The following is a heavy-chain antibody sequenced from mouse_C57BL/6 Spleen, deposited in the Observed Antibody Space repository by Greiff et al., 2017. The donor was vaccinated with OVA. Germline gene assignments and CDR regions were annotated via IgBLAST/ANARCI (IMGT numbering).Heavy chain of an antibody. CDR3: ARERDDGYRHYFDY. CDR2: IHPNSGST. D-gene: IGHD2-3*01. V-gene: IGHV1-64*01. Sequence: VQLQQPGAELVKPGASVKLSCKASGYTFTSYWMHWVKQRPGQGLEWIGMIHPNSGSTNYNEKFKSKATLTVDKSSSTASMQLSSLTSEYSAVYYCARERDDGYRHYFDYWGQGTTLTVSS. CDR1: GYTFTSYW. J-gene: IGHJ2*01.